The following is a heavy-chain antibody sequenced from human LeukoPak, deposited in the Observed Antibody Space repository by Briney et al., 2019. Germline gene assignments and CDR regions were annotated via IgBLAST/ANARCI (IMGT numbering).Heavy chain of an antibody. V-gene: IGHV1-2*02. Sequence: ASVKVSCKASGYAFTGYYMHWVRQAPGQGLEWMGWINPNSGGTNYAQKFQGRVTMTRDTSISTAYMELSRLRSDDTAVYYCARDRVDYDILTGYYSYWGQGTLVTVSS. CDR3: ARDRVDYDILTGYYSY. CDR2: INPNSGGT. CDR1: GYAFTGYY. D-gene: IGHD3-9*01. J-gene: IGHJ4*02.